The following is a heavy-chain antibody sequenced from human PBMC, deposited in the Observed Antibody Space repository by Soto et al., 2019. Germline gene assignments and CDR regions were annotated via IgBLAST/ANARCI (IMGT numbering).Heavy chain of an antibody. CDR2: ISSSSSYI. V-gene: IGHV3-21*01. J-gene: IGHJ4*02. CDR1: GFTFSSYS. CDR3: ARVSEGADYFDY. D-gene: IGHD6-13*01. Sequence: PGGSLRLSCAASGFTFSSYSMNWVRQAPGKGLEWVSSISSSSSYIYYADSVKGRFTISRDNAKNSLYLQMNSLRAEDTAVYYCARVSEGADYFDYWGQGTLVTVSS.